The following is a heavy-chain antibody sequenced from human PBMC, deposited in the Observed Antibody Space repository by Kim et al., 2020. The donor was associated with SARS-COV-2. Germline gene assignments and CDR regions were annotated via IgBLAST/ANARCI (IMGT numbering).Heavy chain of an antibody. D-gene: IGHD1-20*01. CDR2: IKQDGSEK. CDR1: GFTFSSYW. Sequence: GGSLRLSCAASGFTFSSYWMSWVRQAPGKGLEWVANIKQDGSEKYYVDSVKGRFTISRDNAKNSLYLQMNSLRAEDTAVYYCARDLVPLPPQYNDYWGQGTLVTVSS. J-gene: IGHJ4*02. V-gene: IGHV3-7*01. CDR3: ARDLVPLPPQYNDY.